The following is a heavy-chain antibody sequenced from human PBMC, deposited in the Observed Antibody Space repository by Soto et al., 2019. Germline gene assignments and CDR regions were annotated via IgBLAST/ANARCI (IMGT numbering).Heavy chain of an antibody. CDR1: GGSISSVGHY. CDR2: IYYSGST. Sequence: SETLSLTCSVSGGSISSVGHYWTWIRQQPGRGLEWIGYIYYSGSTDYNPSLKSRVTISVDRSKNQFSLNLSSVTAADTAIYYCARESGGYDSSTRYGLDVWGQGTTVTVSS. D-gene: IGHD6-25*01. V-gene: IGHV4-31*03. CDR3: ARESGGYDSSTRYGLDV. J-gene: IGHJ6*02.